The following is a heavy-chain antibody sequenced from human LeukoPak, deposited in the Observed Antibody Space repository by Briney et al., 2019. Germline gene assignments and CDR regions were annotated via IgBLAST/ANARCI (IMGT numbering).Heavy chain of an antibody. D-gene: IGHD2-15*01. Sequence: GASVTVSCKSSGYIFTNYGISWVRQAPGQGLAWMGWIGPYNGYTNYAQKLQGRVTLTTDTSTSTAYMDLRSLRYDDTAVDYGVREKYCSGDTCYSGAIDSWGQGTLVTVSS. CDR3: VREKYCSGDTCYSGAIDS. V-gene: IGHV1-18*01. J-gene: IGHJ4*02. CDR2: IGPYNGYT. CDR1: GYIFTNYG.